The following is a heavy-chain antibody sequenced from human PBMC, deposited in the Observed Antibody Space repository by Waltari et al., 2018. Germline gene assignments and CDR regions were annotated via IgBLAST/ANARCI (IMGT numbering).Heavy chain of an antibody. V-gene: IGHV4-38-2*02. CDR3: ARDGMVQGVNWFDP. D-gene: IGHD3-10*01. Sequence: QVQLQESGPGLVKPSETLSLTCTVSGYSISSGYCWCWIRRHPGKGREWIVSIYHSGGTTYNPPLKSRVTTSVDTSTNKFSRRMSSVTAADTAGYYCARDGMVQGVNWFDPWGQGTLVTVSS. CDR2: IYHSGGT. J-gene: IGHJ5*02. CDR1: GYSISSGYC.